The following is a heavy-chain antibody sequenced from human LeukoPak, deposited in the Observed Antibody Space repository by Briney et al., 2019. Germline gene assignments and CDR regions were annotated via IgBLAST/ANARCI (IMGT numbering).Heavy chain of an antibody. CDR3: ASGSSGWGGNY. CDR2: INHSGST. V-gene: IGHV4-38-2*02. CDR1: GYSISSGYY. D-gene: IGHD6-19*01. J-gene: IGHJ4*02. Sequence: PSETLSLTCTVSGYSISSGYYWSWIRQPPGKGLEWIGEINHSGSTNYNPSLKSRVTISVDTSKNQFSLKLSSVTAADTAVYYCASGSSGWGGNYWGQGTLVTVSS.